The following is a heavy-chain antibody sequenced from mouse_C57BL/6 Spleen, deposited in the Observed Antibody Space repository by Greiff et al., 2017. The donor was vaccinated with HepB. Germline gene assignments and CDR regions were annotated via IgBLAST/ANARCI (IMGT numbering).Heavy chain of an antibody. CDR2: INPNNGGT. V-gene: IGHV1-26*01. J-gene: IGHJ2*01. CDR3: ARPYGSSYYFDY. CDR1: GYTFTDYY. Sequence: EVQLQQSGPELVKPGASVKISCKASGYTFTDYYMNWVKQSHGKSLEWIGDINPNNGGTSYNQKFKGKATLTVDKSSSTAYMELRSLTSEDSAVYYCARPYGSSYYFDYWGQGTTLTVSS. D-gene: IGHD1-1*01.